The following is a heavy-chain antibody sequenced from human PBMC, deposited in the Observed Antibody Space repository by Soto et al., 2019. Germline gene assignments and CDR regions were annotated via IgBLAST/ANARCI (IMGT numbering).Heavy chain of an antibody. D-gene: IGHD2-15*01. V-gene: IGHV1-69*01. CDR1: GGTFSSYA. CDR2: IIPIFGTA. CDR3: ARDDCSGGSCFNSDYYYGMDV. J-gene: IGHJ6*02. Sequence: QVQLVQSGAEVKKPGSSVKVSCKASGGTFSSYAISWVRQAPGQGLEWMGGIIPIFGTANYAQKFQGRVTITADESTSTAYMELSSLRSGDTAVYYCARDDCSGGSCFNSDYYYGMDVWGQGTTVTVSS.